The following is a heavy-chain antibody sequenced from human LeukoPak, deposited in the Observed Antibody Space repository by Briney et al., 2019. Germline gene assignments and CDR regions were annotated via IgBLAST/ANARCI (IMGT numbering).Heavy chain of an antibody. V-gene: IGHV3-30*18. CDR2: ISYDGSNK. Sequence: GGSLRLSCAASGFTFSSYGMHWVRQAPGKGLEWVAVISYDGSNKYYADSVKGRFTISRDNSKNTLYLQMNSLRAEDTAVYYCAKDLPPLYDYVWGSSGGLDYWGQGTLVTVSS. CDR1: GFTFSSYG. J-gene: IGHJ4*02. CDR3: AKDLPPLYDYVWGSSGGLDY. D-gene: IGHD3-16*01.